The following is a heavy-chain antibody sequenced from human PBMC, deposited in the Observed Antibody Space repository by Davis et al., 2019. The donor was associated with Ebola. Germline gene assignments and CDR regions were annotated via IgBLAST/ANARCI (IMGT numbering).Heavy chain of an antibody. Sequence: PGGSLRLSCAASGFTFSSYGMHWVRQAPGKGLEWVAVISYDGSNKYYADSVKGRFTISRDNSKNTLYLQMNSLRAEDTAVYYCARDFESTVYAYSDYFDYWGQGTLVTVSS. V-gene: IGHV3-30*03. J-gene: IGHJ4*02. CDR3: ARDFESTVYAYSDYFDY. D-gene: IGHD2-8*01. CDR2: ISYDGSNK. CDR1: GFTFSSYG.